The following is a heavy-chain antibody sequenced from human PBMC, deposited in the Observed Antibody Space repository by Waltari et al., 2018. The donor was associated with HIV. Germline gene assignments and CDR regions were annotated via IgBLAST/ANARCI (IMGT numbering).Heavy chain of an antibody. J-gene: IGHJ4*02. CDR3: ARDKDWKFD. Sequence: QVQLQESGPGLVKPSQTLSLTCTVSGDSISGSNYFWTWIRQPAGKGLGWIGRTYYSGSTEYNPSLKSRVSISVDSSKNQFSLRLISVTAADTAVYYCARDKDWKFDWGQGTLVTVSS. CDR2: TYYSGST. V-gene: IGHV4-61*02. D-gene: IGHD1-1*01. CDR1: GDSISGSNYF.